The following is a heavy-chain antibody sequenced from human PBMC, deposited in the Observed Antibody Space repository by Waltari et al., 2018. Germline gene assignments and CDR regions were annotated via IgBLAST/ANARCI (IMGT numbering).Heavy chain of an antibody. V-gene: IGHV1-3*01. D-gene: IGHD5-12*01. Sequence: QVQLVQSGAEVKKPGASVKVSCKASGCTFTSYAMHWVRQAPGQRLEWMGWINAGNGNTKYSQKFQGRVTITRDTSASTAYMELSSLRSEDTAVYYCARGRGASGYAAYYFDYWGQGTLVTVSS. J-gene: IGHJ4*02. CDR1: GCTFTSYA. CDR3: ARGRGASGYAAYYFDY. CDR2: INAGNGNT.